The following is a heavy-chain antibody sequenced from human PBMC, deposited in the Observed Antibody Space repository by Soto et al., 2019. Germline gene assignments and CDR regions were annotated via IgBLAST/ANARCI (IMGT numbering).Heavy chain of an antibody. V-gene: IGHV1-69*04. D-gene: IGHD3-10*01. Sequence: QVQLVQSGAEVKRPGSSVKVSCKASGDTFSFYSINWVRQAPGLGLEWMGRVNPILSMSNYAQRFQGRVTMTADKSTSTAYMELNGLRSEDTAMYYCATSSGSGYRAFDYWGQGALVTVSS. J-gene: IGHJ4*02. CDR2: VNPILSMS. CDR1: GDTFSFYS. CDR3: ATSSGSGYRAFDY.